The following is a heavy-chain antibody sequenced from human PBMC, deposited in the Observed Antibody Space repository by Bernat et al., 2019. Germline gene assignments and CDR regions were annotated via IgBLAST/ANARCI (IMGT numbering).Heavy chain of an antibody. CDR2: IRSKANSYAT. J-gene: IGHJ4*02. V-gene: IGHV3-73*01. CDR1: GFTFSGSA. Sequence: EVQLVESGGGLVQPGGSLKLSCAASGFTFSGSAMHWVRQASGKGLEWVDRIRSKANSYATAYAASVKGRFTISRDDSKNTAYLQMNSLKTEDTAVYYCTGGSLYYFDYWGQGTLVTVSS. D-gene: IGHD3-16*01. CDR3: TGGSLYYFDY.